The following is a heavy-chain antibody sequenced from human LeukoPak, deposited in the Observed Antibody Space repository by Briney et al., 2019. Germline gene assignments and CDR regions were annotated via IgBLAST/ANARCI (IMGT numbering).Heavy chain of an antibody. CDR1: GYTFTSHY. CDR2: ISPSGGST. V-gene: IGHV1-46*01. D-gene: IGHD3-9*01. Sequence: ASVKVSCKASGYTFTSHYMHWVRQAPEQGLEWVGIISPSGGSTGYAQKFQGRVTMTRDMSTRTDYMELRSLRSDDTAVYYCARDEYYDILTGRYDYWGQGTLVTVSS. CDR3: ARDEYYDILTGRYDY. J-gene: IGHJ4*02.